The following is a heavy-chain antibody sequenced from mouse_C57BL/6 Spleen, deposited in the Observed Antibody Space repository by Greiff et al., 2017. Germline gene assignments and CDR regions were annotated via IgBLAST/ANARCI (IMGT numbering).Heavy chain of an antibody. Sequence: QVQLQQSGAELARPGASVKLSCKASGYTFTSYGISWVKQRPGQGLEWIGEIYPRSGNTYYNEKFKGTATLTADKSSSTAYMGLRSLASEDSAVYFWGICGGGHYAMDYWGQGTSVTVSS. J-gene: IGHJ4*01. CDR3: GICGGGHYAMDY. CDR1: GYTFTSYG. CDR2: IYPRSGNT. V-gene: IGHV1-81*01.